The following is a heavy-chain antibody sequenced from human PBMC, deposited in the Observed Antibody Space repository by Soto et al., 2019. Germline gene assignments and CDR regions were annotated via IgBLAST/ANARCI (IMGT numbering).Heavy chain of an antibody. CDR1: GYTFTSYA. Sequence: ASVKVSCKASGYTFTSYAMHWVRRAPGQRLEWMGWINAGNGNTKYSQKFQGRVTITRDTSASTAYMELSSLRSEDTAVYYCARTLLDSSSWRTNWFDLWGQGTLVTVSS. CDR2: INAGNGNT. V-gene: IGHV1-3*01. D-gene: IGHD6-13*01. CDR3: ARTLLDSSSWRTNWFDL. J-gene: IGHJ5*01.